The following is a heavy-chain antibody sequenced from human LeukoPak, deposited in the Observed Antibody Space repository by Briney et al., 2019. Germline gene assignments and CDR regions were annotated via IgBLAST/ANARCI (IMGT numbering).Heavy chain of an antibody. J-gene: IGHJ6*03. CDR2: ISGGST. Sequence: PGGSLRLSCAASGFTVSSNEMSWVRQAPGKGLEWVSSISGGSTYYADSVKGRFTISRDNSKNTLYLQMSSLTAEDTAVYYCAKDNVKVTTIRRVPHYMDVWGKGATVTISS. V-gene: IGHV3-38-3*01. CDR3: AKDNVKVTTIRRVPHYMDV. D-gene: IGHD5-12*01. CDR1: GFTVSSNE.